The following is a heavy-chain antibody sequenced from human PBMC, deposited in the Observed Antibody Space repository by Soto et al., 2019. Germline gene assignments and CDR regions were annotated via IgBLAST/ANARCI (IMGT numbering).Heavy chain of an antibody. J-gene: IGHJ4*02. CDR3: ARGDEMTAVTIFEY. V-gene: IGHV1-69*01. CDR1: GGAFGRYS. Sequence: QVQLEQSGPEVKRPGTSVKVSCKASGGAFGRYSVSWVRQAPGQGLEWIGGVIPVFNTSNYSLKFQGRVAIFAELSTSSVFMELRSLRSEDTALYYCARGDEMTAVTIFEYWGQGTLVTVSA. D-gene: IGHD4-17*01. CDR2: VIPVFNTS.